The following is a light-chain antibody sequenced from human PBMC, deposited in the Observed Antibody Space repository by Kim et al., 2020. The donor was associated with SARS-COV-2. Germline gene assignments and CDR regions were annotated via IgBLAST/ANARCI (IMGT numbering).Light chain of an antibody. CDR1: QSVSSN. J-gene: IGKJ5*01. V-gene: IGKV3-15*01. Sequence: SPGERATRSCRASQSVSSNVAWYPQKPGQAPRLLIYGASTRATGIPARFSGSGSGTEFTLTISSLQSEDFAVYYCQQYNNWPPITFGQGTRLEIK. CDR3: QQYNNWPPIT. CDR2: GAS.